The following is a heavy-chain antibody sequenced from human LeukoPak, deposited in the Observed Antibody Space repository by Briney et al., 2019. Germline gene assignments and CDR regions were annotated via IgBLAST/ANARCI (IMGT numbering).Heavy chain of an antibody. CDR1: GGSISSYY. CDR2: IYYSGST. V-gene: IGHV4-59*01. Sequence: PWETLTVTCTVSGGSISSYYWSWIRQPPGKGLEWIGYIYYSGSTNYNPSLKSRVTISVDTSKNQFSLKLSSVTAADTAVYYCARVYSSSYFDYWGQGTMVTVSS. D-gene: IGHD6-13*01. J-gene: IGHJ4*03. CDR3: ARVYSSSYFDY.